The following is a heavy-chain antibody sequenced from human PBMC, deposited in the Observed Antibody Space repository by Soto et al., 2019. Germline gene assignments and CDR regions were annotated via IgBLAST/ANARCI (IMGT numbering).Heavy chain of an antibody. D-gene: IGHD2-15*01. CDR2: INPSGGST. CDR3: ARDGPGYCSRGRCYSDYYYYMDV. J-gene: IGHJ6*03. CDR1: GYTFTSYY. Sequence: GASVKVSCKASGYTFTSYYMHWVRQAPGQGLEWMGIINPSGGSTSYAQKFQGRVTMTRDTSTSTVYMELSSLRSEDTAVYYCARDGPGYCSRGRCYSDYYYYMDVWGKGTTVTVSS. V-gene: IGHV1-46*03.